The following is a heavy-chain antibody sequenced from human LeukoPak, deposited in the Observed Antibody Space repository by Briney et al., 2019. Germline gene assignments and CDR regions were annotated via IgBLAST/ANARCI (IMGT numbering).Heavy chain of an antibody. Sequence: SETLSLTCAVYGGSFSGYYWSWIRQPPGKGLEWIGEINHSGSTNYNPSLKSRVTISVDTSKNQFSLKLSSVTAADTAVYYCARLDNSGYNLFHIWGQGTMVTVSS. D-gene: IGHD3-22*01. V-gene: IGHV4-34*01. CDR3: ARLDNSGYNLFHI. CDR2: INHSGST. CDR1: GGSFSGYY. J-gene: IGHJ3*02.